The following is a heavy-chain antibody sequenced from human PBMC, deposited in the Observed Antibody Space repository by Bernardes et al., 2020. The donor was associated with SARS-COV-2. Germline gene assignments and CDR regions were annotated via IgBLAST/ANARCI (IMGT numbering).Heavy chain of an antibody. J-gene: IGHJ2*01. D-gene: IGHD2-8*01. CDR3: ARAKSNCSTSICFTNWYFDL. Sequence: LRLSGAASVCSIRTYDMHGVHQTPVQRLEWVSAIAIACEPYYPDSVKGRFTIARENDKNSLYLQMNNLRAGDTALYYCARAKSNCSTSICFTNWYFDLWGRGTPVTVSS. CDR2: IAIACEP. CDR1: VCSIRTYD. V-gene: IGHV3-13*05.